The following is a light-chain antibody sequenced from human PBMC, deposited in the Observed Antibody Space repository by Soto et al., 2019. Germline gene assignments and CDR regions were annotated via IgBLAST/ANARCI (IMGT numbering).Light chain of an antibody. CDR2: GNS. CDR3: QSYDSSLSGSV. Sequence: QSVLTQPPSVTGAPGQRVTISCTGSSSNIGAGYDVHWYQQLPGTAPKLLIYGNSNRPSGVPDRCSGSKSGTSASLAITGLQAEDEADYYCQSYDSSLSGSVFGGGTKLTGL. V-gene: IGLV1-40*01. CDR1: SSNIGAGYD. J-gene: IGLJ2*01.